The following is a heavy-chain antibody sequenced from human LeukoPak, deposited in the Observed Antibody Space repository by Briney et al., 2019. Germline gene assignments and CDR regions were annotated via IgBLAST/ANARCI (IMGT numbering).Heavy chain of an antibody. CDR3: ARRHDYSNYPDY. J-gene: IGHJ4*02. CDR1: GFTFSSYS. D-gene: IGHD4-11*01. V-gene: IGHV3-21*01. CDR2: ISSSSSYI. Sequence: GGSLRLSCAASGFTFSSYSMNWVRQAPGKGLEWVSSISSSSSYIYYADSMKGRFTISRDNAKNSLYLQMNSLRAEDTAVYYCARRHDYSNYPDYWGQGTLVTVSS.